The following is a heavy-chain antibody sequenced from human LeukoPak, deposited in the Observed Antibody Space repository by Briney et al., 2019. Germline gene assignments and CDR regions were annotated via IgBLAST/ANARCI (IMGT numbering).Heavy chain of an antibody. V-gene: IGHV1-69*13. D-gene: IGHD6-13*01. J-gene: IGHJ4*02. CDR2: IIPIFGTA. CDR1: GGTFSSYA. CDR3: AFEIAAAGTFYFDY. Sequence: SVKVSCKASGGTFSSYAISRVRQAPGQGLEWMGGIIPIFGTANYAQKFQGRVTITADESTSTAYMELSSLRSEDTAVYYCAFEIAAAGTFYFDYWGQGTLVTVSS.